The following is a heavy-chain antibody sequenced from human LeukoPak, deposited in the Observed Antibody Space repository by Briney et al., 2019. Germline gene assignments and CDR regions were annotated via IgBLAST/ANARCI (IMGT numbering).Heavy chain of an antibody. CDR3: ARRLCGGDCYSTFSY. D-gene: IGHD2-21*02. J-gene: IGHJ4*02. Sequence: SETLSLTCTVSGGSISSSSYYWGWIRQPPGKRLEWIGSIYYSGSTYYNPSLKSRVTISVDTSKNQFSLKLSSVTAADTAVYYCARRLCGGDCYSTFSYWGQGTLVTVSS. V-gene: IGHV4-39*01. CDR1: GGSISSSSYY. CDR2: IYYSGST.